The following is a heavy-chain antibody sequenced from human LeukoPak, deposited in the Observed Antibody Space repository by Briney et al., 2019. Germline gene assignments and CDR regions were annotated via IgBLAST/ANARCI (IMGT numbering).Heavy chain of an antibody. Sequence: GGSLRLSCAASGFTFSSYGMHWVRQAPGKGLEGVAVIWYDGSNKYYADSVKGRFTISRDNSKHTLYLQMSSLRAEDTAVYYCVKDPKLAYSSGYLHWGQGTLVTVSS. CDR1: GFTFSSYG. CDR2: IWYDGSNK. CDR3: VKDPKLAYSSGYLH. J-gene: IGHJ4*02. V-gene: IGHV3-30*02. D-gene: IGHD6-19*01.